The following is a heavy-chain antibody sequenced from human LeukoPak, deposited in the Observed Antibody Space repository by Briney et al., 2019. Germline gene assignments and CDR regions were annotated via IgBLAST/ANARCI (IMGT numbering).Heavy chain of an antibody. V-gene: IGHV3-9*01. CDR2: ISWNSGSI. Sequence: SLRLSCAASGFTFDDYAMHWVRQAPGKGLEWVSGISWNSGSIGYADSVKGRFTISRDNAKNSLYLQMNSLRAEDTALYYCARKIKVAAAAPAFDIWGQGTMVTVSS. CDR3: ARKIKVAAAAPAFDI. CDR1: GFTFDDYA. J-gene: IGHJ3*02. D-gene: IGHD6-13*01.